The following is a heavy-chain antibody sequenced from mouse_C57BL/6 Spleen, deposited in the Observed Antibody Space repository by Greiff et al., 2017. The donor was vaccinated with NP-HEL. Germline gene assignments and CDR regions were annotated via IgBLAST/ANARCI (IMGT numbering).Heavy chain of an antibody. CDR3: ARAGTGYDY. J-gene: IGHJ2*01. Sequence: VQLQQSGAELVKPGASVKLSCKASGYTFTSYWMHWVKQRPGQGLEWIGIIHPNSGSTNYNEKFKSKATLTVDKSSSTAYMQLSSLTSEDSAVYYCARAGTGYDYWGQGTTLTVSS. V-gene: IGHV1-64*01. D-gene: IGHD4-1*01. CDR1: GYTFTSYW. CDR2: IHPNSGST.